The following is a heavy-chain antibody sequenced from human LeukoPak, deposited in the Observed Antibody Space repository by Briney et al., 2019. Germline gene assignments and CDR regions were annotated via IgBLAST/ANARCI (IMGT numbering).Heavy chain of an antibody. J-gene: IGHJ4*02. V-gene: IGHV4-39*01. D-gene: IGHD6-19*01. CDR1: GGSIGSRYHY. Sequence: SETLSLTCSVSGGSIGSRYHYWGWIRQPPGKGLEWIGSIEYSGSTYYNPPLKSRVIMSVDTSKKQFSLKVTSVTAADTAVYYCARLAHSSGYLAFDCWGQGTLVTVSS. CDR2: IEYSGST. CDR3: ARLAHSSGYLAFDC.